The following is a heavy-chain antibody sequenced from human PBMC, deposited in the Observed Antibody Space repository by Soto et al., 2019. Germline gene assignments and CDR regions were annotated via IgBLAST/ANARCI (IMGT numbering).Heavy chain of an antibody. CDR1: GYSFTSYW. CDR2: IDPSDSYT. CDR3: ARQIYDSNTGPNFQYYFDS. Sequence: PGESLKISCKGSGYSFTSYWISWVRQMPGKGLEWMGRIDPSDSYTNYSPSFQGHVTISATKSITTVYLRWSSVTASDVDLCDCARQIYDSNTGPNFQYYFDSWGQGTPVTVSS. V-gene: IGHV5-10-1*01. J-gene: IGHJ4*02. D-gene: IGHD5-12*01.